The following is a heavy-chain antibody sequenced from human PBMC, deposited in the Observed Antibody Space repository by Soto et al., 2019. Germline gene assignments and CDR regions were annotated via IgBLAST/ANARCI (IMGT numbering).Heavy chain of an antibody. J-gene: IGHJ6*02. V-gene: IGHV3-23*01. CDR2: ISSSAATT. Sequence: VGSLRLSCAASGFTFSSYGMTWFRQAPVKGLEWVSCISSSAATTLYADSVKGRFTISRDNSKNTLYLQMNSLRAEDTAVYFCAKDTRGYSYGYYYYYGMDVWGQGTTVTVSS. CDR1: GFTFSSYG. CDR3: AKDTRGYSYGYYYYYGMDV. D-gene: IGHD5-18*01.